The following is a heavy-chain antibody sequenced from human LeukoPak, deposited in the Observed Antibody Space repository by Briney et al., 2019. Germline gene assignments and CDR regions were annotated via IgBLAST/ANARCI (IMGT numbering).Heavy chain of an antibody. V-gene: IGHV4-4*07. Sequence: SETLSLTCTVSGGSISSYYWGWIRQPAGKGLEWIGRIYTSGSTNYNPSLKSRVTISVDKSKNQFSLKLSSVTAADTAVYYCAREGEYYYGSGSHYYMDVWGKGTTVTVSS. CDR3: AREGEYYYGSGSHYYMDV. CDR2: IYTSGST. D-gene: IGHD3-10*01. CDR1: GGSISSYY. J-gene: IGHJ6*03.